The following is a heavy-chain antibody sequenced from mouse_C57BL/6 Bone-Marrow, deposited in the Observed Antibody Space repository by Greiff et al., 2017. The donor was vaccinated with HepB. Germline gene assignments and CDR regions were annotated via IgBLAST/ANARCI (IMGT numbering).Heavy chain of an antibody. CDR3: AIRYRYGEFAY. V-gene: IGHV1-74*01. CDR1: GYTFTSYW. CDR2: IHPSDSDT. Sequence: QVQLQQPGAELVKPGASVKLSCKASGYTFTSYWMHWVKQRPGQGLEWIGRIHPSDSDTNYNQKFKGKATLTVDKSSSTAYMQLSSLTSEESAVYYCAIRYRYGEFAYWGQGTLVTVSA. J-gene: IGHJ3*01. D-gene: IGHD2-14*01.